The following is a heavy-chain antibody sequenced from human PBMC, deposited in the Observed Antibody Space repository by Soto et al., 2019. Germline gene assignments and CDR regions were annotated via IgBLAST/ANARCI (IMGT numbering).Heavy chain of an antibody. Sequence: AGGSLRLSCAASGFTFSDYYMSWIRQAPGKGLEWVSYISSSGTTIYYADSMKGRFTISRDNAKNSLFLQMNSLRAEDTAVYYCARIECSGGSCYSLACYHRYLMAVCGQGTTVIGSS. CDR2: ISSSGTTI. J-gene: IGHJ6*01. CDR3: ARIECSGGSCYSLACYHRYLMAV. V-gene: IGHV3-11*04. D-gene: IGHD2-15*01. CDR1: GFTFSDYY.